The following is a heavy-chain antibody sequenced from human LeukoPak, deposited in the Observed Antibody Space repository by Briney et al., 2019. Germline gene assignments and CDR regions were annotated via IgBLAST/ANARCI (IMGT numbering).Heavy chain of an antibody. CDR1: GYTFMSHG. J-gene: IGHJ4*02. CDR3: ARDYGGPSWFGGIDY. CDR2: ISGASSNT. Sequence: ASVKVSCKAYGYTFMSHGISWVRQAPGQGLEWMGWISGASSNTNYAQRLQGRVTMTTDTSTTTAYMELRSLRSDDTAVYYCARDYGGPSWFGGIDYWGQGTLVSVSS. V-gene: IGHV1-18*01. D-gene: IGHD3-10*01.